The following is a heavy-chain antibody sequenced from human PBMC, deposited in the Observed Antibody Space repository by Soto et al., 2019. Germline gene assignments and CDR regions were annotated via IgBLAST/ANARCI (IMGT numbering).Heavy chain of an antibody. CDR1: GDTFNSYT. Sequence: ASVKVSCKASGDTFNSYTINWVRQAPGQGLQWMGRTIPILAMSNYALKFQGRVTITADKPTTTAYMELSRLRSDDTAVYYCAASYGSGSRAFDYWGQGTLVTVSS. CDR3: AASYGSGSRAFDY. D-gene: IGHD3-10*01. J-gene: IGHJ4*02. CDR2: TIPILAMS. V-gene: IGHV1-69*02.